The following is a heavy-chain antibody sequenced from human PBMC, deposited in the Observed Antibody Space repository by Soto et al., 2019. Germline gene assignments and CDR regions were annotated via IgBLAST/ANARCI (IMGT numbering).Heavy chain of an antibody. CDR3: ARGDLVGNPDY. CDR2: LSPNSGKS. D-gene: IGHD2-15*01. Sequence: QVQLVQSGAEVKKPGASVKVSCKASGYTFTRLDINWVRQATGQGLEWMGWLSPNSGKSGYAKKFQGRVTMSVNTSISAAYRELSGLISDDTAVYYCARGDLVGNPDYWGQGTLVTVSS. CDR1: GYTFTRLD. J-gene: IGHJ4*02. V-gene: IGHV1-8*01.